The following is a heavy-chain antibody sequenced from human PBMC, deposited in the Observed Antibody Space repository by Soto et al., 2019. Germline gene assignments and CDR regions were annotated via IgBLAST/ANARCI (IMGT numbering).Heavy chain of an antibody. Sequence: GGSLRLSCAASGFTFSSYAMSWVRQAPGKGLEWVSAISGSGGSTYYADSVKGRFTISRDNSKNTLYLQMNSLRAEDTAVYYCAKDHHIVGAPRGWFDPWGQGTLVTVSS. CDR1: GFTFSSYA. V-gene: IGHV3-23*01. D-gene: IGHD1-26*01. J-gene: IGHJ5*02. CDR2: ISGSGGST. CDR3: AKDHHIVGAPRGWFDP.